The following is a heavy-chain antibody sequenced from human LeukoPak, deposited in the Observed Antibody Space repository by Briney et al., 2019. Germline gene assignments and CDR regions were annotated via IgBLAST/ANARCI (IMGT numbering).Heavy chain of an antibody. V-gene: IGHV1-8*01. CDR3: ARGSGASGIYGMDV. Sequence: ASVKVSCKASGYTFTSYDINWVRQATGQGLEWMGWMNPNSGNTGYAQKFQGRVTMTRNTSISTAYMELSSLRSEDTAVYYCARGSGASGIYGMDVWGQGTTVTVSS. CDR2: MNPNSGNT. J-gene: IGHJ6*02. CDR1: GYTFTSYD. D-gene: IGHD3-10*01.